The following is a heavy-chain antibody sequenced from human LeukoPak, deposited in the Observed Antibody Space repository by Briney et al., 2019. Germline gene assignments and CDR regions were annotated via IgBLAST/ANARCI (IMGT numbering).Heavy chain of an antibody. CDR2: INPNSGGT. CDR3: AREGLPVEESYYYYYMDV. D-gene: IGHD3-16*01. V-gene: IGHV1-2*02. Sequence: ASVKVSCKASGYTFTGYYMHWVRQAPGQGLEWMGWINPNSGGTNYAQKFQGRVTMTRDTSISTAYMELSRLRSDDTAVYYCAREGLPVEESYYYYYMDVWGKGTTVTVSS. J-gene: IGHJ6*03. CDR1: GYTFTGYY.